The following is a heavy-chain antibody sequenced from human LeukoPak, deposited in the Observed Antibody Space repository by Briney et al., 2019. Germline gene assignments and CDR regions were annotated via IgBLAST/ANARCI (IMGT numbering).Heavy chain of an antibody. CDR3: ARDETKGSSWFYYYGMDV. D-gene: IGHD6-13*01. V-gene: IGHV3-7*03. J-gene: IGHJ6*02. CDR1: GFTFSSYW. CDR2: IREDGSEK. Sequence: GGSLRLSCAASGFTFSSYWMTWVRQTPGKGLEWVAHIREDGSEKNYVDSVKGRFTISRDNANNILYLQMNSLRAEDTAMYYCARDETKGSSWFYYYGMDVWGQGTTVTVSS.